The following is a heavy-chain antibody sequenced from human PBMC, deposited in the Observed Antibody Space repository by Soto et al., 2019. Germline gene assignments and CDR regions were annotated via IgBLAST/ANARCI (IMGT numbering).Heavy chain of an antibody. V-gene: IGHV4-59*01. J-gene: IGHJ4*02. CDR1: GDSFSSYY. D-gene: IGHD3-10*01. CDR3: AALDGALDY. Sequence: SETLSLTCTVSGDSFSSYYWTWIRQPPGKRLEWVAYIFHTGNTNYNPSLKSRVSISVDTSKNQLSLKLRSVTPADTAVYYCAALDGALDYWGPGTLVTVSS. CDR2: IFHTGNT.